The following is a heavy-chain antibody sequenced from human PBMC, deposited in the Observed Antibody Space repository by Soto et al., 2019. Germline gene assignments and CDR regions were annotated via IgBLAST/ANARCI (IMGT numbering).Heavy chain of an antibody. D-gene: IGHD2-8*01. CDR1: GYTFTRYG. Sequence: ASVQVSCKASGYTFTRYGISWVRQAPGQGLEWMGWISGYNGDTNYAQKFQDRVSMTIDTSTGTAYMELRSLTSDDTAIYYCAKNGQPPYYYYGLDVWGQGTKVTVS. CDR2: ISGYNGDT. CDR3: AKNGQPPYYYYGLDV. V-gene: IGHV1-18*01. J-gene: IGHJ6*02.